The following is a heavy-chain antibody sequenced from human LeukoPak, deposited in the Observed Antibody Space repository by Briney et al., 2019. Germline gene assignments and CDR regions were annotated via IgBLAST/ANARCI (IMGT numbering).Heavy chain of an antibody. Sequence: ASVKVSCKTSGYTFSSYYINWVRQARGQGLEWMGWMHPNSGNTGFAQKFQGRVTMTRDTSITTAYMELSSLTSEDTGVYYCARLGYCSSISCYDSWGQGTLVTVSS. J-gene: IGHJ4*02. D-gene: IGHD2-2*03. CDR3: ARLGYCSSISCYDS. V-gene: IGHV1-8*01. CDR2: MHPNSGNT. CDR1: GYTFSSYY.